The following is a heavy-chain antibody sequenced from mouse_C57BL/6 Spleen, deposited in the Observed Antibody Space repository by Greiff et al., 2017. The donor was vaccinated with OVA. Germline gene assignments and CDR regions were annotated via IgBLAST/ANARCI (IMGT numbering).Heavy chain of an antibody. CDR3: VRDSLYDYEFAY. V-gene: IGHV10-3*01. J-gene: IGHJ3*01. CDR1: GFTFNTYA. D-gene: IGHD2-4*01. CDR2: IRSKSSNYAT. Sequence: DAGGGLVQPKGSLKLSCAASGFTFNTYAMHWVRQAPGKGLEWVARIRSKSSNYATYYADSVKDRFTISRDDSQSMLYLQMNNLKTEDTAMYYCVRDSLYDYEFAYWGQGTLVTVSA.